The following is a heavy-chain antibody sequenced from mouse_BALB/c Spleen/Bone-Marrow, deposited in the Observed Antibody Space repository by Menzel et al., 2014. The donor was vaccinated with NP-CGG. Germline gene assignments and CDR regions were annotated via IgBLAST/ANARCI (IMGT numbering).Heavy chain of an antibody. J-gene: IGHJ3*01. CDR3: ARGDWAWFVY. D-gene: IGHD4-1*01. CDR1: GFDFSRYW. CDR2: INPDSSTI. Sequence: EVMLVESGGGLVQPGGSLKLSCAASGFDFSRYWMSWVRQAPGKGLEWIGEINPDSSTINYTPSLKDKFIISRDNAKNTLSLQMSKVRSEDTALYYCARGDWAWFVYWGQGTLVTVSA. V-gene: IGHV4-1*02.